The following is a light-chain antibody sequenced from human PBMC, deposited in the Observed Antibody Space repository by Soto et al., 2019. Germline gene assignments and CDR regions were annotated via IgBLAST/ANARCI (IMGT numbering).Light chain of an antibody. J-gene: IGKJ1*01. CDR3: QQRSNWPPTWT. V-gene: IGKV3-11*01. Sequence: EIVLTQSPATLSLSPGERATLSCRASQSVSTYLAWYQQKPGQAPRLLIYDASKRATGIPVRFSGSGSGTDFNLTINSLEPEDFGVYYCQQRSNWPPTWTFGQGTKVDIK. CDR2: DAS. CDR1: QSVSTY.